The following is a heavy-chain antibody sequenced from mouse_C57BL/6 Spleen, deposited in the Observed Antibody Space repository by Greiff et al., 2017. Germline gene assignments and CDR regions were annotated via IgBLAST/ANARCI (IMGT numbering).Heavy chain of an antibody. Sequence: EVMLVESGGGLVQPGGSLSLSCAASGFTFTDYYMSWVRQPPGKALEWLGFIRNKANGYTTEYSASVKGRFTISRDNSQSILYLQMNALRAEDSATYYCARYYSTAMDYWGQGTSVTVSS. CDR1: GFTFTDYY. CDR3: ARYYSTAMDY. CDR2: IRNKANGYTT. V-gene: IGHV7-3*01. J-gene: IGHJ4*01.